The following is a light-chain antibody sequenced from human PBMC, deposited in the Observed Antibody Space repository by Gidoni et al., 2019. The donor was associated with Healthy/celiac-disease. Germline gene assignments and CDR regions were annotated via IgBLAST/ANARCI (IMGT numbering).Light chain of an antibody. CDR1: TSNIGAGFV. CDR2: GSN. V-gene: IGLV1-40*01. Sequence: QSLLTQPHSVSGAPGQRVTIPCTGTTSNIGAGFVVHWYQQLPGAAPKLLISGSNSRPSGVPDRFSGSKSGASASLAISGLQAEDDADYYCQSFDNSLSGSIFGGGTKLTVL. J-gene: IGLJ2*01. CDR3: QSFDNSLSGSI.